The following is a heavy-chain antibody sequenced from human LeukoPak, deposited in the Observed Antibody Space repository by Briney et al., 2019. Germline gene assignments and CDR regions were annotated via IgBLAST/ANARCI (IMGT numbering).Heavy chain of an antibody. V-gene: IGHV5-51*01. CDR2: IYPGDSDT. D-gene: IGHD1-26*01. J-gene: IGHJ4*02. CDR1: GYSFTSYW. Sequence: GESLKISCKGSGYSFTSYWIGWVRQMPGKGLEWMGIIYPGDSDTRYSPSFQGQVTISADKSISTAYLQWSSLKASDTAMYYCVKIYSDSYFLPRYFDYWGQGTLVTVSS. CDR3: VKIYSDSYFLPRYFDY.